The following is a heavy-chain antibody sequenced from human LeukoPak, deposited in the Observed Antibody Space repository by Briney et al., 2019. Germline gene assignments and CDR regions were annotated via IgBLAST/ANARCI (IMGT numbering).Heavy chain of an antibody. CDR3: ARQTNYYESGGYYPPPFDC. D-gene: IGHD3-22*01. V-gene: IGHV3-53*01. J-gene: IGHJ4*02. CDR2: IYSDGTT. Sequence: GGSLRLSCAASGFTVSSNYMSWVRQAPGKGLEWVSVIYSDGTTFYVDSVMGRFTISRDTSKSMLYLQMNSLRAEDTAVFYCARQTNYYESGGYYPPPFDCWGQGTLVTVSS. CDR1: GFTVSSNY.